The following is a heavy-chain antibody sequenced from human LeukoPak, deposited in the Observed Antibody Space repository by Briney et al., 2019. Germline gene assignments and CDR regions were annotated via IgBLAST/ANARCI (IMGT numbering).Heavy chain of an antibody. CDR1: GYTITSYG. V-gene: IGHV1-18*01. CDR3: ARAEFNWNYGAFDI. CDR2: ISAYNGNT. D-gene: IGHD1-7*01. J-gene: IGHJ3*02. Sequence: ASVKVSCKASGYTITSYGISWVRQAPGQGLEWMGWISAYNGNTNYAQKLQGRVTMTTDTSTSTAYMELRSLRSDDTAVYYCARAEFNWNYGAFDIWGQGTMVTVSS.